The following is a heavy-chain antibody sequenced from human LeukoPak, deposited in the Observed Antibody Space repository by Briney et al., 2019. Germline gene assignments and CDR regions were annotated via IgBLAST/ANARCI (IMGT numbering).Heavy chain of an antibody. CDR1: GFTFSSYA. V-gene: IGHV3-23*01. D-gene: IGHD3-3*01. CDR3: AKAGRFLEWSYFDY. CDR2: ISGSGGNT. J-gene: IGHJ4*02. Sequence: GGSLRLSCAASGFTFSSYAMSWVRQAPGKGLEWVSSISGSGGNTYYADSVKGRFTISRDNSKNTLYLQMNSLRAEDTAVYYCAKAGRFLEWSYFDYWGQGTLVSVPS.